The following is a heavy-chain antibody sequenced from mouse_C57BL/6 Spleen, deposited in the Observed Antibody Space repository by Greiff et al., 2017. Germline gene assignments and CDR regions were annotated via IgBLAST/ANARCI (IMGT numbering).Heavy chain of an antibody. V-gene: IGHV1-54*01. D-gene: IGHD1-1*02. Sequence: VQLQQSGAELVRPGTSVKVSCKASGYAFTNYLIEWVKQRPGQGLEWIGVINPGSGGTNYNEKFKGKATLTADKSSSTAYMQLSSLTSEDSAVYVCARGRGYGDNYGFAYWGQGTLVTVSA. CDR1: GYAFTNYL. CDR2: INPGSGGT. CDR3: ARGRGYGDNYGFAY. J-gene: IGHJ3*01.